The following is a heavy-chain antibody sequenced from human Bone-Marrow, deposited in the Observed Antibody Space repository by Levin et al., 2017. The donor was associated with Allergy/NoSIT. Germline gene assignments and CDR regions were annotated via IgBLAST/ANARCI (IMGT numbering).Heavy chain of an antibody. CDR3: VRDFERELPC. V-gene: IGHV3-48*03. D-gene: IGHD1-26*01. Sequence: GGSLRLSCAASGFTFSDYEMNWVRQAPGKGLEGVSYISSSGSTIYYADPVKGRFTISRDNAKNSLYLEMNSLRAEDTAVYYCVRDFERELPCWGQGTLVTVSS. CDR1: GFTFSDYE. J-gene: IGHJ4*02. CDR2: ISSSGSTI.